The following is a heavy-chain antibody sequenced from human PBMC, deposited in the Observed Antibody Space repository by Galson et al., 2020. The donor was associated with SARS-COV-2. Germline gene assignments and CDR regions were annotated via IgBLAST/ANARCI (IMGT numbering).Heavy chain of an antibody. J-gene: IGHJ3*02. Sequence: GGSLRLSCAASGFTFTNYAIHWVRQAPGKGLEWVAVTSHDGRIEVYADSVKGRFTISRDNSENMLFLQMDSLRADDTAVYYCARDVSGGASDIWGQGTMVTVSS. CDR2: TSHDGRIE. CDR1: GFTFTNYA. D-gene: IGHD1-26*01. CDR3: ARDVSGGASDI. V-gene: IGHV3-30*04.